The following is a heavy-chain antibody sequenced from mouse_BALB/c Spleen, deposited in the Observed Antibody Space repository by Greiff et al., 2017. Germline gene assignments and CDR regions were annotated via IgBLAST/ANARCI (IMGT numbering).Heavy chain of an antibody. CDR1: GFTFSSFG. D-gene: IGHD1-2*01. V-gene: IGHV5-17*02. CDR2: ISSGSSTI. J-gene: IGHJ2*01. Sequence: EVMLVESGGGLVQPGGSRKLSCAASGFTFSSFGMHWVRQAPEKGLEWVAYISSGSSTIYYADTVKGRFTISRDNPKNTLFLQMTSLRSEDTAMYYCARTNSLLRLYFDYWGQGTTLTVSS. CDR3: ARTNSLLRLYFDY.